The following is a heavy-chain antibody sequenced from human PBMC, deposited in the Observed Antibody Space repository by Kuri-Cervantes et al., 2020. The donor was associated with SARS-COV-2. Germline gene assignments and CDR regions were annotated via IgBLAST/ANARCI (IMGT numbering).Heavy chain of an antibody. CDR3: ATSCVLPAGAGPIFGVVIDGCNWFDP. V-gene: IGHV1-24*01. J-gene: IGHJ5*02. Sequence: ASVKVSCKVSGYTLTDLSMHWVRQAPGKGLEWMGGFDPEDGETIYAQKFQGRVTMTEDTSTDTAYMELSSLRSEDTAVYYCATSCVLPAGAGPIFGVVIDGCNWFDPWGQGTLVTVSS. CDR1: GYTLTDLS. CDR2: FDPEDGET. D-gene: IGHD3-3*01.